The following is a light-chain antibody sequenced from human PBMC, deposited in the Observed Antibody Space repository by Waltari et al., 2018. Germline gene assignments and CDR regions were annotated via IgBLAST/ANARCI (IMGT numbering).Light chain of an antibody. CDR3: CSYAGGSAFVV. J-gene: IGLJ2*01. CDR2: EGS. CDR1: RRDVGRSNL. Sequence: QSALTQPASLSGSPGQSITISCTGTRRDVGRSNLVSWYQQPPGKAPKLIIYEGSKRPSGVSNRFSGSKSGNTASLTISGLQAEDEADYHCCSYAGGSAFVVFGGGTKLTVL. V-gene: IGLV2-23*03.